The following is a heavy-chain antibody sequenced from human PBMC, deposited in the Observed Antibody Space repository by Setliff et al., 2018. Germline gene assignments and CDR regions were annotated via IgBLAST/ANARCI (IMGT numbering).Heavy chain of an antibody. V-gene: IGHV3-48*03. CDR1: GFTFSSYE. Sequence: GGSLRLSCAASGFTFSSYEMNWVRQAPGEGLEWVSYISSSGSTIYYADSVKGRFTISRDNAKNSLYLQMNSLRAEDTAVYYCARDNGFWSGYSLDYWGQGTLVTVSS. J-gene: IGHJ4*02. D-gene: IGHD3-3*01. CDR3: ARDNGFWSGYSLDY. CDR2: ISSSGSTI.